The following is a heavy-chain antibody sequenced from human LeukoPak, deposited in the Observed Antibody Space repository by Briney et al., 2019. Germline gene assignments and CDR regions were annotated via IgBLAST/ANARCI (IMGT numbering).Heavy chain of an antibody. D-gene: IGHD3-22*01. V-gene: IGHV3-11*04. CDR2: ISTSGSTI. CDR3: ARRVYYDGSGYPY. Sequence: GGSLRLSCAASGFTFSDYYMSWIRQAPGKGLKWVSYISTSGSTIYYADSVKGRFTISRDNAKSSLYLQMNSLRAEDTAVYYCARRVYYDGSGYPYWGQGTLVTVSS. J-gene: IGHJ4*02. CDR1: GFTFSDYY.